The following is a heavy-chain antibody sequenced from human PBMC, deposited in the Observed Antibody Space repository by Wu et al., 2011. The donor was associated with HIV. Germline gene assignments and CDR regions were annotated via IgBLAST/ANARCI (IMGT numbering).Heavy chain of an antibody. D-gene: IGHD3-22*01. CDR1: GYTFTGYY. CDR2: INPDSGGT. V-gene: IGHV1-2*02. CDR3: ARGTDSHYYYYYYMDV. J-gene: IGHJ6*03. Sequence: QVQLVQSGAEVKKPGASVKVSCKASGYTFTGYYIHWVRQAPGQGLEWMGWINPDSGGTNYAQKFQGRVTMTRDTSITTAYMELSRLRSDDTAVYYCARGTDSHYYYYYYMDVWGKRDHGXRLL.